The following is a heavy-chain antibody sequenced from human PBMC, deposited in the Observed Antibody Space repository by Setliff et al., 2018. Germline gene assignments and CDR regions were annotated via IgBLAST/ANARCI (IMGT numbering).Heavy chain of an antibody. CDR1: GFTFNDYG. CDR2: IDSDGSVT. Sequence: LSLSCAASGFTFNDYGLTWLRQAPGKGLVWVSRIDSDGSVTNYADSVRGRFIISRDNAKNTLYLQMNSLRDEDTAMYYCGSWSVVAAGTDWGQGTLVTVSS. J-gene: IGHJ4*02. V-gene: IGHV3-74*01. CDR3: GSWSVVAAGTD. D-gene: IGHD2-15*01.